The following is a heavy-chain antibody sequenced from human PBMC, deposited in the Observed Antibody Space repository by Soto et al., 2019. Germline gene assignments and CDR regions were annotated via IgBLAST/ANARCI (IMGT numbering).Heavy chain of an antibody. CDR2: IYYSAST. Sequence: NPSETLSLTCTVSGGSINSGDYHWTWIRQFPGKGLEWIGGIYYSASTYYNPALVSRITISLDTSKNQFSLKLTSVTAADTAVYYCARDSRTPSGGMDVWGQGTTVTVSS. J-gene: IGHJ6*02. CDR1: GGSINSGDYH. CDR3: ARDSRTPSGGMDV. V-gene: IGHV4-30-4*01.